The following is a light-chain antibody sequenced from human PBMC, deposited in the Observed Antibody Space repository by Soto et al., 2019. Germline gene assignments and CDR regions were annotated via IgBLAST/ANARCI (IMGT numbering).Light chain of an antibody. CDR1: QSLSNR. CDR3: HYYSDVST. CDR2: DAS. J-gene: IGKJ1*01. Sequence: DIQMTQSPSTLSASVGYRFTITCRASQSLSNRLAWYQQKPGKAPKVLIYDASSLESGVPSRLSGSGSGTHFILTISSLQPDDFATYYCHYYSDVSTFGQGTKVDIK. V-gene: IGKV1-5*01.